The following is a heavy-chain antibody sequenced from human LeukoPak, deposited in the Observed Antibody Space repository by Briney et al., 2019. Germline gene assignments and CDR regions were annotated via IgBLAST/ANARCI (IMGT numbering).Heavy chain of an antibody. D-gene: IGHD5-12*01. V-gene: IGHV4-4*02. J-gene: IGHJ4*02. CDR3: VRAGYSGYIDY. CDR2: IYHSGSA. CDR1: GGLITTPHW. Sequence: PSGTLSLTCAVSGGLITTPHWWSWVRQPPGKGLQWIGEIYHSGSANYNPSLKSRVIISVDKSKSQFSLNLTSVTAADTALYYCVRAGYSGYIDYWGQGTLVTVSS.